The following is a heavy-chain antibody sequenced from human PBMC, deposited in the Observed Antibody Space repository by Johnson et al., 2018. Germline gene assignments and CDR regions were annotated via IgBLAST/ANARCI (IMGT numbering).Heavy chain of an antibody. V-gene: IGHV4-59*12. CDR3: ARVPARYVWGKYRHYYMDV. CDR2: IYYRGST. J-gene: IGHJ6*03. CDR1: GGSISSYY. Sequence: QVQLQESGPGLVKPSETLSLTCTVSGGSISSYYWSWIRQPPGKGLEWIGYIYYRGSTNYNPSLKSRVTISVDTSKNHFSLKLSSLTAADTAWYYCARVPARYVWGKYRHYYMDVWGKGTTVTVSS. D-gene: IGHD3-16*02.